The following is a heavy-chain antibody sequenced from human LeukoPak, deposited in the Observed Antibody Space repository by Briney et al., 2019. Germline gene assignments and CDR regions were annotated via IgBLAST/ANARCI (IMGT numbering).Heavy chain of an antibody. CDR2: IKSKTDGGTT. D-gene: IGHD2-2*02. J-gene: IGHJ4*02. CDR1: GFTFSNAW. CDR3: TRRLVVVPAAIRDY. Sequence: PGGSLRLSCAASGFTFSNAWMSWVRQAPGKGLEWVGRIKSKTDGGTTDYAAPVKGRFTISRDDSKNTLYLQMNSLKTEDTAVYYCTRRLVVVPAAIRDYWGRGTLVTVSS. V-gene: IGHV3-15*01.